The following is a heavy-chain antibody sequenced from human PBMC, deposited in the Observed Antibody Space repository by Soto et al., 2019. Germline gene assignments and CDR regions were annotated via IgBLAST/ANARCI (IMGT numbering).Heavy chain of an antibody. J-gene: IGHJ3*02. Sequence: ASVKVSCKASGYTFTSYDINWVRQATGQGLEWMGWMNPNSGNTGYAQKFQGRVTMTRNTSISTAYMELSSLRSEDTAVYYCASRVEYSGYDSAFDIWGHGTMVTVSS. CDR2: MNPNSGNT. V-gene: IGHV1-8*01. D-gene: IGHD5-12*01. CDR3: ASRVEYSGYDSAFDI. CDR1: GYTFTSYD.